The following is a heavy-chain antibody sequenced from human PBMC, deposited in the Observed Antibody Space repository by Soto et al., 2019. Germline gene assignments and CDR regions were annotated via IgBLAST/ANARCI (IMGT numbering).Heavy chain of an antibody. CDR2: IYTSGST. CDR3: ARDLDYRVSYYYGMDV. V-gene: IGHV4-4*07. J-gene: IGHJ6*02. Sequence: LSLTCTVSGGSISSYYWSWIRQPAGKGLEWIGRIYTSGSTNYNPSLKSRVTMSVDTSKNQFSLKLSSVTAADTAVYYCARDLDYRVSYYYGMDVWGQGTTATVSS. CDR1: GGSISSYY. D-gene: IGHD4-4*01.